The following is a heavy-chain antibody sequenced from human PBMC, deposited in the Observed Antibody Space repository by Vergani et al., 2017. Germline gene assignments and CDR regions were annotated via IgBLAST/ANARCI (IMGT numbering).Heavy chain of an antibody. V-gene: IGHV1-69*01. CDR1: GGTFSSYA. Sequence: QVQLVQSGAEVKKPGSSVKVSCKASGGTFSSYAISWVRQAPGQGLEWMGGSIPIFGTANYAQKFQGRVTITADESTSTGYMELSSLRSEDTAVYYCARGIQGRNWNYVANPYYFDYWGQGTLVTVSA. CDR3: ARGIQGRNWNYVANPYYFDY. J-gene: IGHJ4*02. D-gene: IGHD1-7*01. CDR2: SIPIFGTA.